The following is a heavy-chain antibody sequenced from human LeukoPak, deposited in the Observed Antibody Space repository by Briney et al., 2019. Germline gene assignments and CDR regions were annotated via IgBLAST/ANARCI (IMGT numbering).Heavy chain of an antibody. D-gene: IGHD1-7*01. Sequence: SETLSLTCTVSGGSISSGGYYWSWIRQHPGKGLEWIGYIYHSGSTYYNPSLKSRVTISVDRSKNQFSLKLSSVTAADTAVYYCARLPGTTGDAFDIWGQGTMVTVSS. J-gene: IGHJ3*02. CDR1: GGSISSGGYY. V-gene: IGHV4-31*03. CDR3: ARLPGTTGDAFDI. CDR2: IYHSGST.